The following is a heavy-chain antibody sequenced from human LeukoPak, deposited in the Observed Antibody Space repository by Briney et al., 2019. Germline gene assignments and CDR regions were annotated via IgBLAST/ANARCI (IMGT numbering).Heavy chain of an antibody. V-gene: IGHV3-21*01. J-gene: IGHJ4*02. D-gene: IGHD3-22*01. CDR2: ISSSSSYI. Sequence: GGSLRLSCAASGFTFSSYIMNWVRQAPGKGLEWVSSISSSSSYIYYADSVKGRFTISRDNAKNSLYLQMNSLRAEDTAVYYCARGSGYDYDSSGYYPAEIDYWGQGTLVTVSS. CDR1: GFTFSSYI. CDR3: ARGSGYDYDSSGYYPAEIDY.